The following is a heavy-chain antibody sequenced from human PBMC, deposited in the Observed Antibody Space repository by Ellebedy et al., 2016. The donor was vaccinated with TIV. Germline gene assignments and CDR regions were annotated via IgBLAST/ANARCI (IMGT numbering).Heavy chain of an antibody. CDR1: GFSFSSDG. Sequence: PGGSLRLSCAAAGFSFSSDGLNWVRQAPGKGLEWVSYISSSGSYIYYADSLKGRLTLSRANAKNSLYLQMNSLRAEDTAVYYCARGDIADAMDVWGQGTTVTVSS. CDR2: ISSSGSYI. D-gene: IGHD2-21*01. J-gene: IGHJ6*02. CDR3: ARGDIADAMDV. V-gene: IGHV3-21*01.